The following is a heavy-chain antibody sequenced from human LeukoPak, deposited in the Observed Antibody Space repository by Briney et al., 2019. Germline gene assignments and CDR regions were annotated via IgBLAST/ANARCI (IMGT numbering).Heavy chain of an antibody. Sequence: GESLKISCKGSGYSFTTYWIAWVRQMPGKGLEWMGIIYPGDSDTRYSPSFQGQVTISADKSISTAFLQWSSLKASNTAMYYCARQQVAYYYNYGMDVWGKGTTVTVSS. CDR2: IYPGDSDT. D-gene: IGHD2-15*01. CDR1: GYSFTTYW. J-gene: IGHJ6*04. CDR3: ARQQVAYYYNYGMDV. V-gene: IGHV5-51*01.